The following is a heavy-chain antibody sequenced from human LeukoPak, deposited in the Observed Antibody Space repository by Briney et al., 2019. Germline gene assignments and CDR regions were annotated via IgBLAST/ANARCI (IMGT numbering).Heavy chain of an antibody. V-gene: IGHV4-59*08. CDR1: GGSISSYY. Sequence: SETLSLTCTVSGGSISSYYWSWIRQPPGKGLEWIGYIYYSGSTNYNPSLKSRVTISVDTSKNQFSLKLSSVTAADTAVYYCARDGYNYEGETNFDYWGQGTLVTVSS. CDR2: IYYSGST. D-gene: IGHD5-24*01. J-gene: IGHJ4*02. CDR3: ARDGYNYEGETNFDY.